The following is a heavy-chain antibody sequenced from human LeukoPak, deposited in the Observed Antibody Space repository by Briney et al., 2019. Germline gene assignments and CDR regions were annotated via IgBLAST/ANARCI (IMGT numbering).Heavy chain of an antibody. Sequence: QPGGSLRLSCAASGFTFSSYWMSWVRQAPGKGLEWVANIKQDGSEKYYVDSVKGRFTISRDNAKNSLYLQMNSLTAEDTAVYYCARLRATRSFDYWGQGTLVTVSS. D-gene: IGHD5-24*01. CDR3: ARLRATRSFDY. V-gene: IGHV3-7*04. CDR1: GFTFSSYW. J-gene: IGHJ4*02. CDR2: IKQDGSEK.